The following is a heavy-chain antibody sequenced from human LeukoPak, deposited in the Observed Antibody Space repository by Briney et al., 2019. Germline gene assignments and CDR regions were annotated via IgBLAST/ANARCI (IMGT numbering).Heavy chain of an antibody. J-gene: IGHJ4*02. Sequence: PSETLSLTCAVYGGSFSGYYWSWIRQPPGKGLEWIGEINHSGSTNYNPSLKSRVTISVDTSKNQSSLKLSSVTAADTAVYYCARAHDLDYWGQGTLVTVSS. CDR3: ARAHDLDY. CDR2: INHSGST. CDR1: GGSFSGYY. D-gene: IGHD3-3*01. V-gene: IGHV4-34*01.